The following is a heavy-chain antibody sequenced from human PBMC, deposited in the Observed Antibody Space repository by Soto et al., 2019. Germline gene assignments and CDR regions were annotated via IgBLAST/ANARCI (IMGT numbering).Heavy chain of an antibody. V-gene: IGHV3-9*01. CDR1: GFTFDDYA. CDR3: AKGGGGWVWGSYLAYNWFDP. D-gene: IGHD3-16*01. CDR2: ISWNSGSI. J-gene: IGHJ5*02. Sequence: EVQLVESGGGLVQPGRSLRLSCAASGFTFDDYAMHWVRQAPGKGLEWVSGISWNSGSIGYADSVKGLFTIYRDNAKNSLYLQLNRRRAGDTVLYYCAKGGGGWVWGSYLAYNWFDPWGQGTLVTVSS.